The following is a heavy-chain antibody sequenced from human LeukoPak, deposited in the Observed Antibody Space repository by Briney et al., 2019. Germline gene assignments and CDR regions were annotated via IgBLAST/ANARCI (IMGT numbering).Heavy chain of an antibody. CDR1: GGSFSGYY. Sequence: SETLSLTCAVYGGSFSGYYWSWIRQPPGKGLEWIGEINHSGSTNYNPSLKSRVTISVDTSKNQFSLKLSSVTAADTAVYYCARARYCISTSCYGSSYFQHWGQGTLVTVSS. D-gene: IGHD2-2*01. CDR2: INHSGST. V-gene: IGHV4-34*01. J-gene: IGHJ1*01. CDR3: ARARYCISTSCYGSSYFQH.